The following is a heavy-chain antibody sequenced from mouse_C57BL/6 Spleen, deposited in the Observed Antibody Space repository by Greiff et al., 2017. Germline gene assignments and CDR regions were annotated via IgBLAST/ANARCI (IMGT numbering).Heavy chain of an antibody. D-gene: IGHD1-1*01. CDR1: GYAFSSYW. Sequence: QVQLQQSGAELVKPGASVKISCKASGYAFSSYWMNWVKQRPGKGLEWIGQIYPGDGDTNYNGKFKGKATLTADKSSSTAYMQRSSLTSEDSAVYFCARDHYYGSMDYWGQGTSVTVSS. CDR2: IYPGDGDT. CDR3: ARDHYYGSMDY. J-gene: IGHJ4*01. V-gene: IGHV1-80*01.